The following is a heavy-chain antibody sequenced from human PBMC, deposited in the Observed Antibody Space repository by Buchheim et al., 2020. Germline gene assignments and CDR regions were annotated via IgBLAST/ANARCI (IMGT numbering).Heavy chain of an antibody. CDR3: ARVLPMVRGVIFDY. D-gene: IGHD3-10*01. V-gene: IGHV3-48*04. Sequence: EVQLVESGGGLVQPGGSLRLSCAASGFTFSSYSMNWVRQARGKGLEWVSYISSSSSTIYYADSVKGRFTISRDNAKNSLYLQMNSLRAEDTAVYYCARVLPMVRGVIFDYWGQGTL. J-gene: IGHJ4*02. CDR1: GFTFSSYS. CDR2: ISSSSSTI.